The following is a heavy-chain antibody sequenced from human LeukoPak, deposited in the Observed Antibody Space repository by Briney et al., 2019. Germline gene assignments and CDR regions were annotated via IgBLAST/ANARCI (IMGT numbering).Heavy chain of an antibody. V-gene: IGHV3-15*01. D-gene: IGHD2-15*01. J-gene: IGHJ4*02. CDR1: GFTFGDFP. Sequence: GGSLRLSCTISGFTFGDFPMTWVRQAPGKGLEWVGLIKSKADGGTIDYSAPVKGRFTISRDDSKNTLYLYMDSLKTEDTAVYYCITDVPGAAYPFDYWGQGTLVTVSS. CDR2: IKSKADGGTI. CDR3: ITDVPGAAYPFDY.